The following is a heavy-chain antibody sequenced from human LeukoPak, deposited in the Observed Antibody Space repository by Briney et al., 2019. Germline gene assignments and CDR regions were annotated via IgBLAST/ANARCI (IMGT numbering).Heavy chain of an antibody. J-gene: IGHJ4*02. CDR3: ARPVYSSSFYYFDY. CDR1: GYTFTTYW. Sequence: GESLKISCKGSGYTFTTYWIGWVRQMPGKGLEWMGIVHLSDSDTRYSPSFQGQVTISVDQSISTTYLQWSSLKASDTAMYYCARPVYSSSFYYFDYWGQGTLVSVSS. CDR2: VHLSDSDT. V-gene: IGHV5-51*01. D-gene: IGHD6-13*01.